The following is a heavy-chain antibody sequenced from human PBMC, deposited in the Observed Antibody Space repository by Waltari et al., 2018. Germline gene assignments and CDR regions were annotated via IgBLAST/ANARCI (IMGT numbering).Heavy chain of an antibody. CDR1: GGTFSSYA. CDR2: INPIFGTA. V-gene: IGHV1-69*01. Sequence: QVQLVQSGAEVKKPGSSVKVSCKASGGTFSSYAISWVRQAPGQGLEWMGGINPIFGTANYAQKFQGRVTITADESTSTAYMELSSLRSEDTAVYYCARSGSGSYKYYYYGMDVWGQGTTVTVSS. J-gene: IGHJ6*02. CDR3: ARSGSGSYKYYYYGMDV. D-gene: IGHD3-10*01.